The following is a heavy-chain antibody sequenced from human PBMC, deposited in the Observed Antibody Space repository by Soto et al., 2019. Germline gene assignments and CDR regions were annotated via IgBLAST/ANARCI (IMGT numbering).Heavy chain of an antibody. Sequence: PSETLSLTCTVSGGSIGTYSWSWRRRATGNGLEWIGYVYPHGRITHAPSLKSRVSISTDMSKNQFSLNVTSVTAADSGVYFCARKCRLHLDGFDFWGQGTMVT. CDR1: GGSIGTYS. V-gene: IGHV4-59*01. J-gene: IGHJ4*02. CDR2: VYPHGRI. D-gene: IGHD4-4*01. CDR3: ARKCRLHLDGFDF.